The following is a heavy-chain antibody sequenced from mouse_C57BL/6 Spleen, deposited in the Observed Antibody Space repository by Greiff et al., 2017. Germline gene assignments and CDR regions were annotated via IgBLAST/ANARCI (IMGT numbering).Heavy chain of an antibody. J-gene: IGHJ1*03. CDR2: IDPEDGDT. Sequence: EVQLQQSGAELVRPGASVKLSCTASGFNIKDYYMHWVKQRPEQGLEWIGRIDPEDGDTEYAPKFQGKATMTADTSSNTAYLQLSSLTSEDTAVYYCNRWLPRYFDVWGTGTTVTVSS. D-gene: IGHD2-3*01. CDR3: NRWLPRYFDV. CDR1: GFNIKDYY. V-gene: IGHV14-1*01.